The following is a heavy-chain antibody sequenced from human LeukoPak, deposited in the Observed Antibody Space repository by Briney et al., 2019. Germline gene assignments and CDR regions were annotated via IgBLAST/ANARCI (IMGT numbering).Heavy chain of an antibody. CDR1: GYTFTSYG. V-gene: IGHV1-18*01. CDR2: ISAYNGNT. J-gene: IGHJ6*03. Sequence: RASVKVSCKASGYTFTSYGISWVRQAPGQGLEWMGWISAYNGNTNYAQKLQGRVTLTTDTSTSTAYMELRSLRSDDTAVYYCARDRYDILTGQTYYYYYYMDVWGKGTTVTVSS. CDR3: ARDRYDILTGQTYYYYYYMDV. D-gene: IGHD3-9*01.